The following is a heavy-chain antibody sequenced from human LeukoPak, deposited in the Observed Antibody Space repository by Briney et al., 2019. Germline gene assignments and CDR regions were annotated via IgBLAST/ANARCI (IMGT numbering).Heavy chain of an antibody. D-gene: IGHD5-18*01. V-gene: IGHV3-74*03. J-gene: IGHJ4*02. CDR1: GFTFSSYW. Sequence: WGSLRLSCAASGFTFSSYWMHWVRQAPGKGLVWVSRIDSFGSSAAYAESVKGRFTVSRDNAKNTLYLQMNSLRAEDTAVYYCARGRGYSYGWIGEKLLDYWGQGILVTVSS. CDR2: IDSFGSSA. CDR3: ARGRGYSYGWIGEKLLDY.